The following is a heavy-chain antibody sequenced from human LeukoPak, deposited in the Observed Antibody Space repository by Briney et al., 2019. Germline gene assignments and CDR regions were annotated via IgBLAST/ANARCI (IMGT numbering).Heavy chain of an antibody. V-gene: IGHV4-59*12. CDR3: ARGTPKVVVTPFDY. CDR2: IYYSGST. J-gene: IGHJ4*02. CDR1: GGSISSYY. Sequence: SETLSLTCTVSGGSISSYYWSWIRQPPGKGLEWIGYIYYSGSTNYNPSLKSRVTISVDTSKNQFSLKLSSVTAADTAVYYCARGTPKVVVTPFDYWGQGTLVTVSS. D-gene: IGHD3-22*01.